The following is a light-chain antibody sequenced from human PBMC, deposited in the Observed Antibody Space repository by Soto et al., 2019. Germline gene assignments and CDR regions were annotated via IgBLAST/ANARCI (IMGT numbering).Light chain of an antibody. CDR1: QTISSW. CDR2: DAS. Sequence: DIHMTQSPSTRSVCVLDICTITFRASQTISSWLAWYQQKPGKAPKLLISDASSLETGVPSRFSGSGSGTEFTLTINSLQTDDFATYYCQQYKSYWTFGQGTKVDI. J-gene: IGKJ1*01. V-gene: IGKV1-5*01. CDR3: QQYKSYWT.